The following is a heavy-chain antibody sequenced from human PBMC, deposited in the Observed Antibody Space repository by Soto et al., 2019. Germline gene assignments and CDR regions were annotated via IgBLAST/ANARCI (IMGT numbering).Heavy chain of an antibody. D-gene: IGHD6-13*01. CDR3: AGSISSWGV. J-gene: IGHJ6*04. V-gene: IGHV3-7*01. CDR2: IKQDGSEK. CDR1: GFTSSNYW. Sequence: EVQVVESGGGLVQPGGSLRLSCVASGFTSSNYWMNWVRQAPGKGLEWVANIKQDGSEKNYVDSVKGRFTISRDNAKNSLYLQMNSLRAEDTAVYYCAGSISSWGVWGKGTTVTVSS.